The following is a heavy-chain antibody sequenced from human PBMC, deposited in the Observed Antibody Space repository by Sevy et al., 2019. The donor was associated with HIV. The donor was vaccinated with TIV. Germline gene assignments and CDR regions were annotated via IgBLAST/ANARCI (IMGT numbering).Heavy chain of an antibody. J-gene: IGHJ6*02. CDR1: GGTFSSYA. Sequence: ASVKVSCKASGGTFSSYAISWVRQAPGQGLEWMGGIIPIFGTANYAQKFQGRVTITADESTSTAYMELSSLRSEDTAVYYCARGGYSPHYYGMDVWGQGTTVTVSS. CDR2: IIPIFGTA. V-gene: IGHV1-69*13. D-gene: IGHD6-13*01. CDR3: ARGGYSPHYYGMDV.